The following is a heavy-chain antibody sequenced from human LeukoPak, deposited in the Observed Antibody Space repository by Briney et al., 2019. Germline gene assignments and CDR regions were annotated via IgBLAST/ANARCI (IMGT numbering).Heavy chain of an antibody. J-gene: IGHJ4*02. CDR3: ARDRGSYCGGDRHFDY. CDR2: ISAYNGNT. CDR1: GYTFTSYG. D-gene: IGHD2-21*02. Sequence: EASVKVSCKASGYTFTSYGISWVRQAPGQGLEWMGWISAYNGNTNYAQKLQGRVTMTTDTSTSTAYMELRSLRSDDTAVYYCARDRGSYCGGDRHFDYWGQGTLVTVSS. V-gene: IGHV1-18*01.